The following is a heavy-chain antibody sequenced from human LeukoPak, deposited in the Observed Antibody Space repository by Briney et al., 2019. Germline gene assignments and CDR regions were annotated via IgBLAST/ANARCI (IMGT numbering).Heavy chain of an antibody. V-gene: IGHV1-2*02. CDR1: GYTFTGYY. CDR3: ARDFWSGSAHFDY. D-gene: IGHD3-3*01. CDR2: INPNSGGT. J-gene: IGHJ4*02. Sequence: GASVKVSCKASGYTFTGYYMHWVRQAPGQGLEWMGWINPNSGGTNYAQKFQGRVTMTRDMSISTAYMELSRLRSDDTAVYYCARDFWSGSAHFDYWGQGTLVTVSS.